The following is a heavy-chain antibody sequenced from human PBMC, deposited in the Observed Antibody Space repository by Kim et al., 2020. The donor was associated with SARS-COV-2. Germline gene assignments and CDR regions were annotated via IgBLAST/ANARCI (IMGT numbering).Heavy chain of an antibody. CDR1: GGTFDSHA. J-gene: IGHJ6*03. CDR3: ARVSNPRPPYYIHPMDV. Sequence: SVKVSCKASGGTFDSHALGWVRQAPGEGLEWMGGIIPVLGSVNYAQRFQGRVTLTADEGTGIAYLEFRSLTSDDTAVYYCARVSNPRPPYYIHPMDVWG. CDR2: IIPVLGSV. V-gene: IGHV1-69*13. D-gene: IGHD3-10*02.